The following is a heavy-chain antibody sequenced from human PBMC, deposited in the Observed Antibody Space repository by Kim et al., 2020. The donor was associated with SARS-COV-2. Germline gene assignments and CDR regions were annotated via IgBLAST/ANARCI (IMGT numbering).Heavy chain of an antibody. D-gene: IGHD3-3*01. V-gene: IGHV3-49*04. CDR3: TRGPDPYYDFWSDY. CDR1: GFTFGDYA. Sequence: GGSLRLSCTASGFTFGDYAMSWVRQAPGKGLEWVGFIRSKAYGGTTEYAASVKGRFTISRDDSKSIAYLQMNSLKTEDTAVYYCTRGPDPYYDFWSDYWGQGTLVTVSS. J-gene: IGHJ4*02. CDR2: IRSKAYGGTT.